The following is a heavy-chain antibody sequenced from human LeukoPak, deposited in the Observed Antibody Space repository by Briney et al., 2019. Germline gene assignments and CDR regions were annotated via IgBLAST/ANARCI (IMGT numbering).Heavy chain of an antibody. CDR1: GGSISSNNYY. J-gene: IGHJ1*01. V-gene: IGHV3-7*01. Sequence: ETLSLTCTVSGGSISSNNYYWGWIRQPPGKGLEWVAHINPDGRGTYYVDSVKGRFTISRDNAQNSMYLQMNSLRVEDTAVYYCTSWGDTTAEYFQRWGQGTLVTVSS. CDR2: INPDGRGT. CDR3: TSWGDTTAEYFQR. D-gene: IGHD2-21*02.